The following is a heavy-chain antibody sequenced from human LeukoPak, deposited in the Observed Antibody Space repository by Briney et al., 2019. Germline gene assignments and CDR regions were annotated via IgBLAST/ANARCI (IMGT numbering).Heavy chain of an antibody. CDR3: TRGPVQVGLYYGMDV. CDR1: GFTFGDHA. Sequence: PGGSLRLSCTASGFTFGDHAMSWVREAPGKGAEWVGFIRSKAYGGTTEYAASVKGRFTISRHDSKSIAYLEMNCLKPEDTAVYYCTRGPVQVGLYYGMDVWGQGTTVIVSS. CDR2: IRSKAYGGTT. V-gene: IGHV3-49*04. J-gene: IGHJ6*02. D-gene: IGHD6-19*01.